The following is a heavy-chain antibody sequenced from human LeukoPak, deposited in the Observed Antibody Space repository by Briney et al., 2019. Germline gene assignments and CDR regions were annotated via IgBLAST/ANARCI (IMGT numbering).Heavy chain of an antibody. D-gene: IGHD6-13*01. CDR2: IKQDGSEK. V-gene: IGHV3-7*04. Sequence: PGGSLRLSCAASGFTFSSYWMSWVSQAPGKGLEWVANIKQDGSEKYYVDSVKGRFTISRDNAKNSLYLQMNSLRAEDTAVYYCARGTIAAAGYYYFDYWGQGTQVTVSS. CDR1: GFTFSSYW. J-gene: IGHJ4*02. CDR3: ARGTIAAAGYYYFDY.